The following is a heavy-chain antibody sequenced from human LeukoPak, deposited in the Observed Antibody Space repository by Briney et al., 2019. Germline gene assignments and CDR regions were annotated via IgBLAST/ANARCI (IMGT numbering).Heavy chain of an antibody. J-gene: IGHJ5*02. CDR1: GASISSYY. CDR3: ARVYDFEVDP. CDR2: IYYSGST. V-gene: IGHV4-59*01. D-gene: IGHD3-3*01. Sequence: SETLSLTCTVSGASISSYYWSWIRQPPGKGLEWIGYIYYSGSTNYNPSLKSRVTISVDTSKNQFSLKLSSVTAADTAVYYCARVYDFEVDPWGQGTLVTVSS.